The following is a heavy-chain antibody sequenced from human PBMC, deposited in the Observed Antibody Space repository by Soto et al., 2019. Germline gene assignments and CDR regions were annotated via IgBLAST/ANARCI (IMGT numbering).Heavy chain of an antibody. D-gene: IGHD3-22*01. V-gene: IGHV1-69*06. CDR2: IIPIFGTA. CDR3: ARVKYDSSGYYHGRSPFDY. Sequence: SVKVSCKASGGTFSSYAISWVRQAPGQGLEWMGGIIPIFGTANYAQKFQGRVTITADKSTSTAYMELSSLRSEDTAVYYCARVKYDSSGYYHGRSPFDYWRQGTLVTVSS. J-gene: IGHJ4*02. CDR1: GGTFSSYA.